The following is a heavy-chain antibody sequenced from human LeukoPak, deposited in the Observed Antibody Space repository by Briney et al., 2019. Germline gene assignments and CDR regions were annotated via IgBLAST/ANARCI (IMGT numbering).Heavy chain of an antibody. D-gene: IGHD2-2*01. CDR2: INPNSGGT. CDR3: AREGCSSTSCHDAFDI. CDR1: GGTFSSYA. Sequence: ASVKVSCKASGGTFSSYAISWVRQAPGQGLEWMGWINPNSGGTNYAQKFQGRVTMTRDTSISTAYMELSRLRPDDTAVYYCAREGCSSTSCHDAFDIWGQGTMVTVSS. V-gene: IGHV1-2*02. J-gene: IGHJ3*02.